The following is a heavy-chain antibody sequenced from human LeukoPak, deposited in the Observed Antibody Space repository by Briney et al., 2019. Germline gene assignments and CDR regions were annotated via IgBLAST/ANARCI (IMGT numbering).Heavy chain of an antibody. CDR2: IYYSGST. D-gene: IGHD6-6*01. J-gene: IGHJ4*02. V-gene: IGHV4-39*01. CDR1: GGSISSSSYY. CDR3: ARGGHSSSSSFSY. Sequence: SETLSLTCTVSGGSISSSSYYWGWIRQPPGKGLEWIGSIYYSGSTYYNPSLKSRVTISVDTSKNQFSLKLSSVTAADTAVYYCARGGHSSSSSFSYWGQGILVTVSS.